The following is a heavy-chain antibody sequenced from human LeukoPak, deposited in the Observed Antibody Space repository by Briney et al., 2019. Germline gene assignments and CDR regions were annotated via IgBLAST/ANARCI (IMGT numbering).Heavy chain of an antibody. J-gene: IGHJ4*02. CDR1: GYTFTSYD. CDR3: ARGPQPRPGYSSGGGKGYYFDY. CDR2: MSPNSGNT. D-gene: IGHD6-19*01. Sequence: ASVKVSCKASGYTFTSYDINWVRQATGQGLEWMGWMSPNSGNTGYAQKFQGRVTMTRNTSISTAYMELSSLRSEDTAVYYCARGPQPRPGYSSGGGKGYYFDYWGKGTLVTVS. V-gene: IGHV1-8*01.